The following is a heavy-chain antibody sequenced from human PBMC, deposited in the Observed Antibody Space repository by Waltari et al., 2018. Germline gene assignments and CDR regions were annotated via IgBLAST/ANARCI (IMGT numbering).Heavy chain of an antibody. D-gene: IGHD4-17*01. J-gene: IGHJ6*03. Sequence: EVQLVESGGGLVQPGGSLRLSCAASGFTFSSYEMNWVRQAPGKGLEGVSYISSSGSTIYYAASVKDRFTISRDNAKNSLYLQRNSLRAEDTAVYYCARKGGDDYGDYGYYYYMDVWGKGTTVTVSS. V-gene: IGHV3-48*03. CDR1: GFTFSSYE. CDR3: ARKGGDDYGDYGYYYYMDV. CDR2: ISSSGSTI.